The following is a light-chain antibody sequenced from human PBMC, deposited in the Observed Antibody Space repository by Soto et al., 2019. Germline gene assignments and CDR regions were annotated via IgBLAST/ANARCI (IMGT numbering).Light chain of an antibody. J-gene: IGKJ5*01. CDR2: AAS. CDR3: QQCNSWQLT. CDR1: QSVRSN. Sequence: EIVMTQSPATLSVSPGERVTLSCGASQSVRSNLDWFQQKPGQAPRLLIYAASTRTTGIQARFSGSGSGRDFTLTIRSLQSEDFAVYYCQQCNSWQLTSGQGTRLEI. V-gene: IGKV3-15*01.